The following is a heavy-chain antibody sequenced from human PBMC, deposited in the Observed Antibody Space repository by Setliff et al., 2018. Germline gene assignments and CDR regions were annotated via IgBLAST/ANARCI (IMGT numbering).Heavy chain of an antibody. CDR3: LRLVRYCTTIACHRTLGEEV. J-gene: IGHJ4*02. D-gene: IGHD2-8*01. CDR1: GCNFAESI. Sequence: GPPVKVSCKASGCNFAESIVSWVRQAPGQGLEWMGWISAYNGHTYSAQKFQARVTLTTDTSTNMAYMELRGLRSDDTAIYYCLRLVRYCTTIACHRTLGEEVWGQGTLVTVSS. CDR2: ISAYNGHT. V-gene: IGHV1-18*01.